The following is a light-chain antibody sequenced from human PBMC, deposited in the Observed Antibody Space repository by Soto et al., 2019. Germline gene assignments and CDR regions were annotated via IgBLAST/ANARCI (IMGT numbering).Light chain of an antibody. CDR3: QQVKTYPRT. J-gene: IGKJ4*01. CDR1: ESITTN. V-gene: IGKV3-15*01. Sequence: VMTQSPATLSVSPGERATLSCRASESITTNLAWYQQKPGQAPRLLIYGASTRAANIPTRFSGSGSGTEFTLTISRLQSEDFAVYYCQQVKTYPRTFGGGTKVEIK. CDR2: GAS.